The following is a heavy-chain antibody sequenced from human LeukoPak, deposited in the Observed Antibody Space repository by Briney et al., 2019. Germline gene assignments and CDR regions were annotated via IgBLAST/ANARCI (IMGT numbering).Heavy chain of an antibody. Sequence: GGSLRLSCAVSGITLSDYGMSWVRQAPGKGLEWVAGISDSGGSTNYADSVKGRFTISRDNPKNTLYLQMNSLRAEDTAVYFCAKRGIVIRAVIIVGFHKEAYYFDYWGQGALVTVSS. V-gene: IGHV3-23*01. D-gene: IGHD3-10*01. CDR2: ISDSGGST. J-gene: IGHJ4*02. CDR3: AKRGIVIRAVIIVGFHKEAYYFDY. CDR1: GITLSDYG.